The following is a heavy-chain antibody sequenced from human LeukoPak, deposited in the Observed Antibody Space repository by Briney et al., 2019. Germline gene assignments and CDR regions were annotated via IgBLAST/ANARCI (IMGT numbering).Heavy chain of an antibody. Sequence: PGGSLRLSCAASGFTFSDYYMSWIRQAPGKGLEWVSYISSIGSTIYYADSVKGRVTISRDNAKNSLYLQMNSLRAEDTAVYYCARGFGYYYDSSGYYWFDYWGQGTLVTVSS. V-gene: IGHV3-11*04. D-gene: IGHD3-22*01. CDR2: ISSIGSTI. J-gene: IGHJ4*02. CDR1: GFTFSDYY. CDR3: ARGFGYYYDSSGYYWFDY.